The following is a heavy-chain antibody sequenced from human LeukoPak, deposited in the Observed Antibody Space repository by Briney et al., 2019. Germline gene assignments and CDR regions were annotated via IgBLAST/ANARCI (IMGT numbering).Heavy chain of an antibody. D-gene: IGHD2-15*01. V-gene: IGHV1-24*01. J-gene: IGHJ4*02. CDR2: FDLEDGKK. CDR1: GYTLTFLS. Sequence: ASGKVSCKVSGYTLTFLSMHWVRQAHGKGLELMWGFDLEDGKKKYDQKFQGRVIMTEDKTKDKAYMELRSMRSEDKAVYYCSRKLGYCSGGSCYLCDYWGQGTLVTVSS. CDR3: SRKLGYCSGGSCYLCDY.